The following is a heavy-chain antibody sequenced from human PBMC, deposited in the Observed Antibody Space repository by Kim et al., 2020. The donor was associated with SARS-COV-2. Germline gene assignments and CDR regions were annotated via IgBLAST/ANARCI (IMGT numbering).Heavy chain of an antibody. V-gene: IGHV4-39*01. CDR3: ARLSGSYGYYFDY. CDR2: IYYSGST. J-gene: IGHJ4*02. D-gene: IGHD1-26*01. Sequence: SETLSLTCTVSGGSISSSSYYWGWIRQPPGKGLEWIGSIYYSGSTYYNPSLKSRVTISVDTSKNQFSLKLSSVTAADTAVYYCARLSGSYGYYFDYWGQGTLVTVSS. CDR1: GGSISSSSYY.